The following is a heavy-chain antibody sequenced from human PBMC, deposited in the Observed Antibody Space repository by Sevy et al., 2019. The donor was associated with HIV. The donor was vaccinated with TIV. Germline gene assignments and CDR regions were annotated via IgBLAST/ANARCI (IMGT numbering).Heavy chain of an antibody. CDR2: IIPIFGTA. J-gene: IGHJ4*02. Sequence: ASVKVSCKGSGGTFSSYAISWVRQAPGQGLEWMGGIIPIFGTANYAQKFQGRVTITADKSTSTAYMELSSLRSEDTAVYYCARINPVDRMYYFDYWGQGTLVTVSS. D-gene: IGHD2-15*01. CDR1: GGTFSSYA. CDR3: ARINPVDRMYYFDY. V-gene: IGHV1-69*06.